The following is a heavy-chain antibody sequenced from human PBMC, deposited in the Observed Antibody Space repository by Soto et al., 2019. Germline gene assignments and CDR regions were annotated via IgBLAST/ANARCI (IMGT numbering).Heavy chain of an antibody. CDR1: GYIFMNFA. D-gene: IGHD2-2*01. CDR3: ARVPRYSFEIVQVPAVMFEAWFDP. Sequence: ASVKVSCKASGYIFMNFALHWVRQAPGQTFEWMGWINTGNGKTEYSQKFQGRITIIRDTSASTAYMELSDLRSEDTAVYYCARVPRYSFEIVQVPAVMFEAWFDPWG. CDR2: INTGNGKT. V-gene: IGHV1-3*04. J-gene: IGHJ5*02.